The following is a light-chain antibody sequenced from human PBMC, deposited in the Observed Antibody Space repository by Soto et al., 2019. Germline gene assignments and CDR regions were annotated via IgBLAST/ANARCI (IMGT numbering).Light chain of an antibody. CDR2: GAS. CDR3: QQYNNWPRT. Sequence: EIVMPQSPATLSVSPGEGATLSCRASQTVSSNLAWYQQVPGQAPRLLIYGASTRATGVPARFSGSGSGTEFTLTISRLQSEDFAVYYCQQYNNWPRTFGQGTKVEVK. V-gene: IGKV3-15*01. J-gene: IGKJ1*01. CDR1: QTVSSN.